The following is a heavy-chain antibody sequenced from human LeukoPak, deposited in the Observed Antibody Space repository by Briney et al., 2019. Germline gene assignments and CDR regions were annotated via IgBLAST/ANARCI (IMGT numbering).Heavy chain of an antibody. CDR1: GYTFTSYA. CDR3: GRGVYYVWGINSDY. J-gene: IGHJ4*02. D-gene: IGHD3-16*01. V-gene: IGHV1-3*01. Sequence: GASVKVSCKASGYTFTSYAMHWVRQAPGQRLEWMGWINAGNGNTKYSQKFQGGVTITRDTSASTAYMELSGLRSEDTAVYYCGRGVYYVWGINSDYGGRGPLVPVP. CDR2: INAGNGNT.